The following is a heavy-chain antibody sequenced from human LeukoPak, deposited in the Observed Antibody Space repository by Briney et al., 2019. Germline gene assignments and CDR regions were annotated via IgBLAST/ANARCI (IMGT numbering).Heavy chain of an antibody. CDR2: INTNTGNP. V-gene: IGHV7-4-1*02. Sequence: ASVKVSCKASGYTFTSYAMNCVRQAPGQGLEWMGWINTNTGNPTYAQGFTGRFVFSLDTSVSTAYLQISSLKAEDTAVYYCAREGAAANYYYYYYMDVWGKGTTVTVSS. CDR1: GYTFTSYA. J-gene: IGHJ6*03. CDR3: AREGAAANYYYYYYMDV. D-gene: IGHD6-13*01.